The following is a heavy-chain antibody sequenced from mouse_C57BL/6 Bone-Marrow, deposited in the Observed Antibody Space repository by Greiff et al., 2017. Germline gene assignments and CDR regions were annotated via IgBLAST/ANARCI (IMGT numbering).Heavy chain of an antibody. J-gene: IGHJ3*01. CDR3: AKNYYGRGGWFAY. CDR1: GFSLTSYG. V-gene: IGHV2-9*01. Sequence: VQLQQPGPGLVAPSPSLSISCTVSGFSLTSYGVAWVRQPPGQGLEWLGVIWGGGSTNHNSALMSRLSISKDNSKSQVSLKMNSLQTDDAAMYYCAKNYYGRGGWFAYWGQGTTVTVSA. D-gene: IGHD1-1*01. CDR2: IWGGGST.